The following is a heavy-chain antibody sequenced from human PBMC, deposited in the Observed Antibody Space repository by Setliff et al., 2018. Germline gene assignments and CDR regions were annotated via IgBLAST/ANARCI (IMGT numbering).Heavy chain of an antibody. CDR1: DDSIYSDYYF. V-gene: IGHV4-39*01. Sequence: PSETLSLTCSVSDDSIYSDYYFWGWIRQPPGKGLEWIGTISSSGTSKYNSSLGGRATLSIDVPERQFALRLSSVTDADTAVYFCAREGRWDYSYPIYWDQGIRVTVSS. CDR2: ISSSGTS. D-gene: IGHD4-4*01. J-gene: IGHJ4*02. CDR3: AREGRWDYSYPIY.